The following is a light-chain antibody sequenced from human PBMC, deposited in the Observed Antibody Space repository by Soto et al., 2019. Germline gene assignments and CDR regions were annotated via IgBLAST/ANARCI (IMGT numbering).Light chain of an antibody. J-gene: IGLJ1*01. CDR1: SSDVGAYNS. CDR2: KGT. Sequence: VLAQPAFVSGSPGQSVTISCTGTSSDVGAYNSVSWYQQHPDKAPQLMIYKGTQRPSGVSNRFSGSTSGNAASLTISGLQAGDEADYFCCSSAPESTYVFGTGTKVTVL. V-gene: IGLV2-23*01. CDR3: CSSAPESTYV.